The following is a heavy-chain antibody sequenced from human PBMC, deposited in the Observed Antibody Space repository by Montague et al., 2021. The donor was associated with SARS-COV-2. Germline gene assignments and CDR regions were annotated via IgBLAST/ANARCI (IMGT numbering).Heavy chain of an antibody. J-gene: IGHJ3*02. V-gene: IGHV3-21*01. CDR1: GFTFSKYS. CDR3: ARALSASYSVGGDSFDI. D-gene: IGHD5/OR15-5a*01. CDR2: ISTSSLYI. Sequence: SLRLSCPASGFTFSKYSMNWVRQAPGKGLEWVSSISTSSLYIYYAASVKGRFTISRANAKNSLFLQMDSLRAEDTAVYYCARALSASYSVGGDSFDIWGQGTMVTVSS.